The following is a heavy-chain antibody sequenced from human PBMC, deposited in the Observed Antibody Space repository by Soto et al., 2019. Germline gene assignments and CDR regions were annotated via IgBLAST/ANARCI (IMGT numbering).Heavy chain of an antibody. V-gene: IGHV3-7*03. Sequence: GGSLRLSCAASGFTFGSYWMSWVRQAPGKGLEWLATIKMDASEKKYVDSVKGRFTISRDNAKNSLYLQMNSLRAEDTAVYYCARDHGRNPTDYWGQGTLVTVSS. CDR2: IKMDASEK. CDR3: ARDHGRNPTDY. J-gene: IGHJ4*02. CDR1: GFTFGSYW. D-gene: IGHD1-1*01.